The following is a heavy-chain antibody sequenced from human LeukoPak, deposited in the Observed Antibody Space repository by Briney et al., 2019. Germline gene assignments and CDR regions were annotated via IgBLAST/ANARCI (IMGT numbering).Heavy chain of an antibody. Sequence: PGGSLRLSCAASGFTFSSYAMSWVRQAPGKGLEWVGRIKSKTDGGTTDYAAPVKGRFTISRDDSKNTLYLQMNSLKTEDTAVYYCTTDYDSSGPRGDYWGQGTLVTVSS. CDR1: GFTFSSYA. V-gene: IGHV3-15*01. CDR3: TTDYDSSGPRGDY. CDR2: IKSKTDGGTT. J-gene: IGHJ4*02. D-gene: IGHD3-22*01.